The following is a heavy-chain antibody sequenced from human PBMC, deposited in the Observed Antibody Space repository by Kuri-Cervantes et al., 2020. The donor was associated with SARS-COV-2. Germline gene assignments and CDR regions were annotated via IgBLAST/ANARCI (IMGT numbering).Heavy chain of an antibody. V-gene: IGHV1-2*02. J-gene: IGHJ4*02. D-gene: IGHD3-22*01. CDR1: GYTFTGYY. CDR3: ARVFGYYDSSGYYDFDY. Sequence: ASVKVSCKTFGYTFTGYYMHWVRQAPGQGLEWMGWINPNSGGTNYAQKFQGRVTMTRDTSISTAYMELSRLGSDDTAVYYCARVFGYYDSSGYYDFDYWGQGTLVTVSS. CDR2: INPNSGGT.